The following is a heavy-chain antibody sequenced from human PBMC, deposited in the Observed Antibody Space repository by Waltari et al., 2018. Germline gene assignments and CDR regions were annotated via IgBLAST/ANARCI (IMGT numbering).Heavy chain of an antibody. V-gene: IGHV2-70*01. Sequence: QVTLRESGPALVKPTQTLTLTCTFSGFSLSTSGMCVSWIRQPPGKALELLALIDWDDDKYYRTSLKTRLTISKDTSKNQVVLTMTNMDPVDTATYYCARIYYDSSGYSLFDYWGQGTLVTVSS. CDR1: GFSLSTSGMC. D-gene: IGHD3-22*01. J-gene: IGHJ4*02. CDR2: IDWDDDK. CDR3: ARIYYDSSGYSLFDY.